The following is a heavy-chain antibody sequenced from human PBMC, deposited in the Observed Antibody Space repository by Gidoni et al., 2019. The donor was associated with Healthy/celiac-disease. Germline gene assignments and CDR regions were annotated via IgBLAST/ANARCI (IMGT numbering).Heavy chain of an antibody. CDR1: GYTFTSYY. J-gene: IGHJ6*02. V-gene: IGHV1-46*01. CDR2: INPSGGST. D-gene: IGHD6-13*01. Sequence: QVQLVQSGAEVKKPGASVKVSCKASGYTFTSYYMHWVRQAPGQGLEWMGIINPSGGSTSYAQKFQGRVTMTRDTSTSTVYMELSSLRSEDTAVYYCARAPQSSWYLHYYYYYGMDVWGQGTTVTVSS. CDR3: ARAPQSSWYLHYYYYYGMDV.